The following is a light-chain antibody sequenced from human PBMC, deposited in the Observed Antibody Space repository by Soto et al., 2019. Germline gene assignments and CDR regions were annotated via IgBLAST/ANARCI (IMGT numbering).Light chain of an antibody. CDR3: QHYGNSLWT. CDR2: RTS. J-gene: IGKJ1*01. V-gene: IGKV3-20*01. CDR1: ESVSSSF. Sequence: EVVLTQSPGTLSLSPGEIATLSCRSSESVSSSFLTWYQQKPGQAPRLLIYRTSNRVTGIPDRFSGSGSGTDFTLTISRLEPEDFAVYFCQHYGNSLWTFGQGTKVDIK.